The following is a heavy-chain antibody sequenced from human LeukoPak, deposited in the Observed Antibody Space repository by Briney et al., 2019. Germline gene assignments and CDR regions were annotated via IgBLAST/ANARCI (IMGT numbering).Heavy chain of an antibody. CDR2: IIPIFGTA. J-gene: IGHJ4*02. Sequence: SVKVSCKASGGTFSSYAISWVRQAPGQGLEWMGRIIPIFGTANYAQKFQGRVTITADKSTSTAYMELSSLRSEDTAVYYCARVGYDSSGYPHFFDYWGQGTLVTVSS. CDR3: ARVGYDSSGYPHFFDY. D-gene: IGHD3-22*01. CDR1: GGTFSSYA. V-gene: IGHV1-69*06.